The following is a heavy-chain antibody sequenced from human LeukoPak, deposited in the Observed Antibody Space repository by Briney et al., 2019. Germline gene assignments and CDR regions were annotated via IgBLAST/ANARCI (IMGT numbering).Heavy chain of an antibody. V-gene: IGHV1-46*01. J-gene: IGHJ4*02. Sequence: GASVKVSCKASGYTFTSYYMHWVRQAPAQGLEWMGIINPSGGSTTYAQKFQGRVTMTRDTSTSTVYMELSSLRSEDTAVYYCARSTHCSNGVCGLAYWGQGTLVTVSS. CDR1: GYTFTSYY. CDR2: INPSGGST. D-gene: IGHD2-8*01. CDR3: ARSTHCSNGVCGLAY.